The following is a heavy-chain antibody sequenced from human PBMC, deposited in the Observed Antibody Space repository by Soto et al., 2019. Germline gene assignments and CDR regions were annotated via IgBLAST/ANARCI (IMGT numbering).Heavy chain of an antibody. CDR2: ISSSSSYT. J-gene: IGHJ5*02. CDR1: GFTFSDYY. CDR3: ARVGDRYCSGGSCLQAWFDP. Sequence: LRLSCAASGFTFSDYYMSWIRQAPGKGLGWVSYISSSSSYTNYADSVKGRFTISRDNAKNSLYLQMNSLRAEDTAVYYCARVGDRYCSGGSCLQAWFDPWGQGTLVTVSS. D-gene: IGHD2-15*01. V-gene: IGHV3-11*06.